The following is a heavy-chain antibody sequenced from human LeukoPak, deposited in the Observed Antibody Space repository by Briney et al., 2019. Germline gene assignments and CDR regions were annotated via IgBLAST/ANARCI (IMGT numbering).Heavy chain of an antibody. Sequence: SQTLSLTCAISGDSVSSNSAAWSWLRQSPSRGLEWLGRTYYRSKWYNEYALSVKSRITINPDTSKNQFSLQLNSVTPEDTAVYYCTRGAPVGSSREFDYWGQGTLVTVSS. J-gene: IGHJ4*02. CDR3: TRGAPVGSSREFDY. CDR1: GDSVSSNSAA. V-gene: IGHV6-1*01. D-gene: IGHD5-24*01. CDR2: TYYRSKWYN.